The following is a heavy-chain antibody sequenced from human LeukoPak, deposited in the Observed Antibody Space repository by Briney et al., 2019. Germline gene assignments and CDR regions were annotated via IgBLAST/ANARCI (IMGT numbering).Heavy chain of an antibody. V-gene: IGHV4-59*01. Sequence: PSETLSLTCTVSGGSISSYYWSWIRQPPGKGLEGIGYIYYSGSTNYNPSLKSRVTISVDTSKNQFSLKLSSVTAADTAVYYCARGIGLHYDILTGYYQGANWFDPWGQGTLVTVSS. CDR2: IYYSGST. J-gene: IGHJ5*02. CDR3: ARGIGLHYDILTGYYQGANWFDP. D-gene: IGHD3-9*01. CDR1: GGSISSYY.